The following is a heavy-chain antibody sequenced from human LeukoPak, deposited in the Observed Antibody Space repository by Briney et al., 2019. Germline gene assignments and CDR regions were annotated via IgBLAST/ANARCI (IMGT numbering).Heavy chain of an antibody. CDR1: GFTFSSYS. Sequence: GGSLRLSCAASGFTFSSYSMNWVRQAPGKGLEWVSSISSSSSYIYYADSVKGRFTISRDNAKNSLYLQMNSLRAEDTAVYYCAVTLLWFGESGGYFDYWGQGTLVTVSS. CDR2: ISSSSSYI. D-gene: IGHD3-10*01. CDR3: AVTLLWFGESGGYFDY. V-gene: IGHV3-21*04. J-gene: IGHJ4*02.